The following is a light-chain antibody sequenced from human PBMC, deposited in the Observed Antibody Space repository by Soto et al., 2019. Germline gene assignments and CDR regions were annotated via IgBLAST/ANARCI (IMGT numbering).Light chain of an antibody. CDR3: SSYTSSSTLDVV. CDR1: SSDVGGYNY. Sequence: QSALTQPASVSGSPGQSITISCTGTSSDVGGYNYVSWYQQHPGKAPKLMIYDVSNRPSGVSNRFSGYKSGNTASLTISGLQAEDEADYYCSSYTSSSTLDVVFGGGTKVTVL. V-gene: IGLV2-14*01. CDR2: DVS. J-gene: IGLJ2*01.